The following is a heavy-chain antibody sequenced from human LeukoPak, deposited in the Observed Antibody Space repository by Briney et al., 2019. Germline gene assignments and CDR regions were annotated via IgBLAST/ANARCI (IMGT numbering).Heavy chain of an antibody. D-gene: IGHD6-13*01. CDR3: ARGSAAAFIFDY. J-gene: IGHJ4*02. V-gene: IGHV3-48*03. CDR2: VSSSSTI. CDR1: GFTFSSYE. Sequence: PGGSLRLSCAASGFTFSSYEMNWVRQAPGKGLEWVSYVSSSSTIYYADSVKGRFTIARDNAENSLYLQMNSLRAEDTAVYYCARGSAAAFIFDYWGQGTLVTVSS.